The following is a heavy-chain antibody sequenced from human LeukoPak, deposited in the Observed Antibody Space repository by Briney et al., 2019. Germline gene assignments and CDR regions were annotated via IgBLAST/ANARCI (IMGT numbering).Heavy chain of an antibody. CDR3: ARDTRRGYYGSGSYPNNWFDP. CDR2: ISSSGSTI. V-gene: IGHV3-48*03. D-gene: IGHD3-10*01. Sequence: GGSLRLSCAASGFTFSSYEVNWVRQAPGKGLEWVSYISSSGSTIYYADSAKGRFTISRDNAKNSLYLQMNSLRAEDTAVYYCARDTRRGYYGSGSYPNNWFDPWGQGTLVTVSS. J-gene: IGHJ5*02. CDR1: GFTFSSYE.